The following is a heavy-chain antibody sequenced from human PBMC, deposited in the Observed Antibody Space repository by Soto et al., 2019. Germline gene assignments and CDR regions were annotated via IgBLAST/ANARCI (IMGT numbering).Heavy chain of an antibody. D-gene: IGHD2-2*01. J-gene: IGHJ4*02. Sequence: SETLSLTCTVSGGSVSSGSFYWSWIRQPPGKGLEWIGYIYYSGSNTYNPSLKSRVTMSADTSQNQFSLRLSSVTAADTAVYYCARGYCTSTRCSSFNEWGQGNQVIVYS. CDR3: ARGYCTSTRCSSFNE. CDR1: GGSVSSGSFY. V-gene: IGHV4-61*01. CDR2: IYYSGSN.